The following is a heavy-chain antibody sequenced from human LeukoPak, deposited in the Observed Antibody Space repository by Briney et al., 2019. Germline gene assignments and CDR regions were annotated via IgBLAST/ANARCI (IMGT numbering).Heavy chain of an antibody. CDR2: ISGSGGST. CDR3: AKDRYEYYYGSGSYLSDP. D-gene: IGHD3-10*01. J-gene: IGHJ5*02. CDR1: GFTFNTYA. V-gene: IGHV3-23*01. Sequence: QSGGSLRLSCAASGFTFNTYAMSWVRQAPGRGLGWVSAISGSGGSTYHPDSVKGRFTISRDNSKNTPYLQMNSLRVEDTAVYYCAKDRYEYYYGSGSYLSDPWGQGTLVTVSS.